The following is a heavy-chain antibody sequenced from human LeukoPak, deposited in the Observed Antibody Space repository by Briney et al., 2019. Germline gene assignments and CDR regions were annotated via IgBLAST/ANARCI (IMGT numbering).Heavy chain of an antibody. CDR2: MNPNSGNT. D-gene: IGHD3-10*01. Sequence: ASVKVSCKASGYTFTSYDINWVRQATGQGLEWMGWMNPNSGNTGYAQKFQGRVTMTRNTSISTAYMELSGLRSEDTAVYYCARDYGSGSYYYYYYYYYGMDVWGQGTTVTVSS. CDR3: ARDYGSGSYYYYYYYYYGMDV. CDR1: GYTFTSYD. J-gene: IGHJ6*02. V-gene: IGHV1-8*01.